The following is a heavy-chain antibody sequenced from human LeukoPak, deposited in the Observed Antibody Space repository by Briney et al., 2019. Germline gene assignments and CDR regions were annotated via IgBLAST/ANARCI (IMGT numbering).Heavy chain of an antibody. Sequence: SEALSLTCTVSGGSISRDYWSWIRQPPGKGLEWIGYIHHSGSTNYNPSLKSRVIISVDTSKNQFSLKLSSVTAADTAIYYCASTRRNFDWLFWFDPWGQGTLVTVSS. CDR3: ASTRRNFDWLFWFDP. CDR2: IHHSGST. D-gene: IGHD3-9*01. CDR1: GGSISRDY. V-gene: IGHV4-59*01. J-gene: IGHJ5*02.